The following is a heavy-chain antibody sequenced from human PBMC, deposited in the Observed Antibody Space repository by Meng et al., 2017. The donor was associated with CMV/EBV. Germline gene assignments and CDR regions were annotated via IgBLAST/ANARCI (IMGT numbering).Heavy chain of an antibody. J-gene: IGHJ4*02. CDR2: IYYSGST. CDR3: AREEYSSSSFDY. CDR1: GGSVSSGSYY. V-gene: IGHV4-61*01. D-gene: IGHD6-6*01. Sequence: SETLSLTCTVSGGSVSSGSYYWSWIRQPPGKGLEWIGYIYYSGSTNYNPSLKSRVTISVDTSKNQFSLKLSCVTAADTAVYYCAREEYSSSSFDYWGQGTLVTVSS.